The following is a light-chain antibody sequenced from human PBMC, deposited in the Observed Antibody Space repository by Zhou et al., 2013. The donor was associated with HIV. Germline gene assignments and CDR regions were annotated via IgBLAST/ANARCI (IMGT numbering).Light chain of an antibody. CDR3: QQYSMSLIS. CDR1: QSVSFRN. V-gene: IGKV3-20*01. J-gene: IGKJ5*01. CDR2: GTS. Sequence: EIVLTQSPGTLSLSPGESATLSCRASQSVSFRNLAWYQQKPGQAPRLVMYGTSNRASGIPDRFSGSGSGTDFTLIINRLEPEDFATYYCQQYSMSLISFGQGTRLEIK.